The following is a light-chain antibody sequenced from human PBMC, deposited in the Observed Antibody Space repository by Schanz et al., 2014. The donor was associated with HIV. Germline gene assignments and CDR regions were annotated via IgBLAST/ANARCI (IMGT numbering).Light chain of an antibody. J-gene: IGLJ7*01. CDR1: SSNIGSNY. Sequence: QSVLTQPPSASGTPGQRVTISCSGSSSNIGSNYVYWYQQFPGTAPKLLIYRNNLRPSGVPDRFSGSKSGTSASLLISGLQSEDEADYYCATWDDSLNGAVFGGGTQLTVL. V-gene: IGLV1-47*01. CDR3: ATWDDSLNGAV. CDR2: RNN.